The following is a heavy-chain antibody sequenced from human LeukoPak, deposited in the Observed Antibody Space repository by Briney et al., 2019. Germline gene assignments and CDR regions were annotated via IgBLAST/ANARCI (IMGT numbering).Heavy chain of an antibody. V-gene: IGHV3-23*01. CDR3: ANGYYDYVWGSYYFDY. Sequence: PGGSLRLSCAASGFTFSSYAMSWVRQAPGKGLEWVSAISGSGGRTYYADSVKGRFTISRDNSRDTLYLQMNSLRAEDTAVYYCANGYYDYVWGSYYFDYWGQGTLVTVSS. CDR2: ISGSGGRT. J-gene: IGHJ4*02. CDR1: GFTFSSYA. D-gene: IGHD3-16*01.